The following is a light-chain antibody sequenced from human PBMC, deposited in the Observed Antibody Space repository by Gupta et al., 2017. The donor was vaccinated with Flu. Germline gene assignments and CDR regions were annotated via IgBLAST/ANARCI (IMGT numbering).Light chain of an antibody. CDR3: QHDDNSSGT. CDR2: KAS. Sequence: PSTLSASVGDRVTITCRASQSIRNWLAWYQQKPGKAPNLLIYKASSLESGVPSRFSGSGSGTEFTLTIRSLQPDDFATYYCQHDDNSSGTFGQGTKLDNK. V-gene: IGKV1-5*03. CDR1: QSIRNW. J-gene: IGKJ2*01.